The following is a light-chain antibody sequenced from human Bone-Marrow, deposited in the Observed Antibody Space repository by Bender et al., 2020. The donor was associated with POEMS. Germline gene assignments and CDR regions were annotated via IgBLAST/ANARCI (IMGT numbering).Light chain of an antibody. V-gene: IGLV1-47*01. CDR1: RSNIGSNH. CDR2: KTN. J-gene: IGLJ1*01. CDR3: AAWDDSLNGHYV. Sequence: QSVLTQPPSVSGSPGQGVTISCSGSRSNIGSNHVNWYQQVAGTAPKLLIYKTNQRPSGVPARFSGSRSGTSAALAISGLRSEDEAEYYCAAWDDSLNGHYVFGTGTTVTVL.